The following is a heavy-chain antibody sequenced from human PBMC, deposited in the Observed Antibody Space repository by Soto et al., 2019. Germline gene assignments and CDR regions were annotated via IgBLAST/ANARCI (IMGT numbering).Heavy chain of an antibody. Sequence: SETLSLTCAVYGGSFSGYYWSWIRQPPGKGLEWIGEINHSGSTNYNPSLKSRVTISVDTSKNQFSLNLSSVTAADTAVYYCARGLYSSSRPSYYLDYWGQGTLVTVSS. D-gene: IGHD6-6*01. J-gene: IGHJ4*02. V-gene: IGHV4-34*01. CDR2: INHSGST. CDR1: GGSFSGYY. CDR3: ARGLYSSSRPSYYLDY.